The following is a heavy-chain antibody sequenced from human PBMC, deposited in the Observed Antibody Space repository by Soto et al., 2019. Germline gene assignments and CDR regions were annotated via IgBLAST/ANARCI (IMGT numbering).Heavy chain of an antibody. CDR2: IDPSGGIT. V-gene: IGHV1-46*01. Sequence: QVQLSQFGAEVKKPGASVKVSCKASGYSFTNFHIHWVRQAPGQGLEWMGMIDPSGGITRDAQRLQCRITMTRDASTCSVYMELRSRSSEDRAVYYCARDVTGYDNYETIGYYFDHWCQGTLFTVSS. J-gene: IGHJ4*02. CDR3: ARDVTGYDNYETIGYYFDH. D-gene: IGHD3-22*01. CDR1: GYSFTNFH.